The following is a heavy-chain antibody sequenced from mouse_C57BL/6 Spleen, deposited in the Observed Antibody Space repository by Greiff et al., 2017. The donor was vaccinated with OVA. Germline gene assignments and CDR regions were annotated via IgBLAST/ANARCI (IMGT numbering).Heavy chain of an antibody. CDR2: INPSSGYT. CDR3: ARWDFDY. V-gene: IGHV1-7*01. Sequence: QVQLKESGAELAKPGASVKLSCKASGYTFTSYWMHWVKQRPGQGLEWIGYINPSSGYTKYNQKFKDKATWTADKSASTAYMQLGSLTYEDSAVYYCARWDFDYWGQGTTLTVSS. CDR1: GYTFTSYW. J-gene: IGHJ2*01.